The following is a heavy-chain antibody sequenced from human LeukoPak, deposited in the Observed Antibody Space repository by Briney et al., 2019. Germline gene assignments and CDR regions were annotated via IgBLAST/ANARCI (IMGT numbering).Heavy chain of an antibody. J-gene: IGHJ4*02. CDR2: ISGSGDNT. Sequence: GGSLRLSCAASGFTFSSYAMSWVRQAPGKGLEWVSDISGSGDNTYYADSVKGRFTISRDNSKNTLYVQVNSLGTEDTAAYYCAKGSYCDSSGSFYFDYWGQGTLVTVSS. CDR3: AKGSYCDSSGSFYFDY. CDR1: GFTFSSYA. D-gene: IGHD3-22*01. V-gene: IGHV3-23*01.